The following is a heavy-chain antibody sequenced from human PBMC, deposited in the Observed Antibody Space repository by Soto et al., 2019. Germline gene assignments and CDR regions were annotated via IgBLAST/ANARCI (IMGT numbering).Heavy chain of an antibody. Sequence: PGGSLRLSCAVSGFTVSSNYMHWVRQAPGKGLEWVAVITYDGSNKYYADSVKGRFTISRDNSKNTLSLHLNTLKPEDTAVYHCAKDRVGGTFYTPLGFWGQGTLVTVSS. CDR3: AKDRVGGTFYTPLGF. D-gene: IGHD1-7*01. CDR1: GFTVSSNY. CDR2: ITYDGSNK. V-gene: IGHV3-30*18. J-gene: IGHJ4*02.